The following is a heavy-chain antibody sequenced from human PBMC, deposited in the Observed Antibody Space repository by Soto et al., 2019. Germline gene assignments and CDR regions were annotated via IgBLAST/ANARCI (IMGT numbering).Heavy chain of an antibody. CDR3: ARVGHDILKGYYPAYYYYMDV. V-gene: IGHV1-46*01. CDR2: INPSGGST. Sequence: ASVKVSCKASGYTFTSYYMHWVRQAPGQGLEWMGIINPSGGSTSYAQKFQGRVTMTRDTSTSTVYMELSSLRSEDTAVYYCARVGHDILKGYYPAYYYYMDVWGKGNTVTVS. J-gene: IGHJ6*03. D-gene: IGHD3-9*01. CDR1: GYTFTSYY.